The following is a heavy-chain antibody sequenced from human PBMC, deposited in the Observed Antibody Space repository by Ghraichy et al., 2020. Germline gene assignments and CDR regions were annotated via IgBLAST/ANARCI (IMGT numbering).Heavy chain of an antibody. J-gene: IGHJ6*02. CDR3: ARGEYYDFWSGYYTEQDYYGMDV. V-gene: IGHV3-74*01. CDR1: GFTFSSYW. CDR2: INSDGSST. Sequence: GGSLRLSCAASGFTFSSYWMHWVRQAPGKGLVWVSRINSDGSSTSYADSVKGRFTISRDNAKNTLYLQMNSLRAEDTAVYYCARGEYYDFWSGYYTEQDYYGMDVWGQGTTVTVSS. D-gene: IGHD3-3*01.